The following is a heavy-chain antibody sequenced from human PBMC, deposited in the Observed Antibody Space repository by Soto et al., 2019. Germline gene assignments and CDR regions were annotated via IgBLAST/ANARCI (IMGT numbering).Heavy chain of an antibody. J-gene: IGHJ3*02. D-gene: IGHD4-17*01. V-gene: IGHV3-30*04. CDR3: ALAYGDFAFDI. CDR1: GFTFSSYA. Sequence: GGSLRLSCAASGFTFSSYAMHWVRQAPGKGLEWVAVISYDGSNKYYADSVKGRFTISRDNSKNTLYLQMNSLRAEDTAVYYCALAYGDFAFDIWGQGTMVTVSS. CDR2: ISYDGSNK.